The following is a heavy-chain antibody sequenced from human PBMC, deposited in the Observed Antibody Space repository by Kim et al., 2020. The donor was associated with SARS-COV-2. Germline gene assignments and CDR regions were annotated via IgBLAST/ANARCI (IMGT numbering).Heavy chain of an antibody. J-gene: IGHJ4*02. Sequence: NPTYAQGLTGRLVFALDTSVRTAYLQISSLKAEDTAVYYCARDSTGYFDSWGQGTLVTVSS. V-gene: IGHV7-4-1*02. CDR2: NP. CDR3: ARDSTGYFDS. D-gene: IGHD2-8*02.